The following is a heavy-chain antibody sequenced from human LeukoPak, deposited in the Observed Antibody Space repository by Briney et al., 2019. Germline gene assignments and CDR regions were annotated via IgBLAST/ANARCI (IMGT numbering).Heavy chain of an antibody. CDR1: GFTFSSYS. Sequence: GGSLRLSCAASGFTFSSYSMNWVRQAPGKGLEWVSYISSSSSTIYYADSVKGRFTISRDNAKNSLYLQMSSLRAEDTAVYYCARDASGYGSGRLDYWGQGTLVTVSS. D-gene: IGHD3-10*01. V-gene: IGHV3-48*04. CDR3: ARDASGYGSGRLDY. J-gene: IGHJ4*02. CDR2: ISSSSSTI.